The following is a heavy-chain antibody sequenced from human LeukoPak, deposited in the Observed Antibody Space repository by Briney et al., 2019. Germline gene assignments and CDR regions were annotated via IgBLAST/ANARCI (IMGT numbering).Heavy chain of an antibody. V-gene: IGHV1-18*01. CDR1: GYTFTSYG. Sequence: ASVKVSCKASGYTFTSYGISWVRQAPGQGLEWMGWISAYNGNTNYAQKLQGRVTMTTDTSTSTAYMELRSLRSEDTAVYYCARDAGYYVSGSSLDYWGQGTLVTVSS. CDR2: ISAYNGNT. J-gene: IGHJ4*02. CDR3: ARDAGYYVSGSSLDY. D-gene: IGHD3-10*01.